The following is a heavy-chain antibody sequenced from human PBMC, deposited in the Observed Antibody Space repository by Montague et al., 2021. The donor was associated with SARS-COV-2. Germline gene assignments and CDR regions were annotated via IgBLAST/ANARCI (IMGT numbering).Heavy chain of an antibody. J-gene: IGHJ5*02. CDR3: AREDRWNWFDP. V-gene: IGHV4-59*01. Sequence: SETLSLTCTVSGGSINSDYWSWIRQPPGKGLEWIGYIYYSGSTNYNPSLKSRVTISVDTSKNQFSLKLISATAADTAVYYCAREDRWNWFDPWGQGILVTVSS. D-gene: IGHD5-24*01. CDR1: GGSINSDY. CDR2: IYYSGST.